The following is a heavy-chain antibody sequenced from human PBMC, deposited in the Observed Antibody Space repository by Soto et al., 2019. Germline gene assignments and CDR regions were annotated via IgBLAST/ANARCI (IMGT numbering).Heavy chain of an antibody. V-gene: IGHV3-23*01. CDR2: ITGIDGRT. Sequence: CGSLRLSCVGSGFTVGNYAMSWVLQAPGKGLEWVSSITGIDGRTYYADSVKGRFTISRDNPKNTLYLQMNNLRAEDTAMFYCAKDRGPYCSGGICYPPSWFDPWGQGTQVTVSS. D-gene: IGHD2-15*01. J-gene: IGHJ5*02. CDR1: GFTVGNYA. CDR3: AKDRGPYCSGGICYPPSWFDP.